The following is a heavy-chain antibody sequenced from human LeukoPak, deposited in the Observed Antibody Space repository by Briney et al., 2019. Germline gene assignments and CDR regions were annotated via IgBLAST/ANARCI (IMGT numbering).Heavy chain of an antibody. CDR2: IYYSGST. CDR3: ANRGSSGWSYYFDY. D-gene: IGHD6-19*01. CDR1: GGSVSGGAYY. Sequence: SQTLSLTCTVSGGSVSGGAYYWSWVRQHPGQGLEWIGSIYYSGSTYYNPSLKSRVTISVDTSKNQFSLKLSSVTAADTAVYYCANRGSSGWSYYFDYWGQGTLVTVSS. V-gene: IGHV4-30-2*03. J-gene: IGHJ4*02.